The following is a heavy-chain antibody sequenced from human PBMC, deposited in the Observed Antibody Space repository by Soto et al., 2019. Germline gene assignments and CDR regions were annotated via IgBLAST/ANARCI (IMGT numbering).Heavy chain of an antibody. D-gene: IGHD3-9*01. CDR3: ARDLFPHYDILTGYSPNWFDP. Sequence: SVKVSCKASGGTFSSYAISWVRQAPGQGLEWMGGIIPIFGTANYAQKCQGRVTITADESTSTAYMELSSLRSEDTAVYYCARDLFPHYDILTGYSPNWFDPWGQGTLVTVSS. V-gene: IGHV1-69*13. CDR1: GGTFSSYA. J-gene: IGHJ5*02. CDR2: IIPIFGTA.